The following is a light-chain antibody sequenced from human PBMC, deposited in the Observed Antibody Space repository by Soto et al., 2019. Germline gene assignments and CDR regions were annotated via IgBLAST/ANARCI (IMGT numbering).Light chain of an antibody. J-gene: IGKJ1*01. V-gene: IGKV3-20*01. CDR1: QSVNNNY. CDR2: GAS. Sequence: EVVLTQSPGTLSLSPGERATLSCRASQSVNNNYLAWYYQKPGQAPRLLIYGASRRAAGIPDRFSGSGSGTDFTLSISRLEPEDFAVYYCQQYGTTWWTFGQGTKVQIK. CDR3: QQYGTTWWT.